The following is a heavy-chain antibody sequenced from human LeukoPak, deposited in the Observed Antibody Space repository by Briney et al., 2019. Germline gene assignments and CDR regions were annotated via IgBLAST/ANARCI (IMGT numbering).Heavy chain of an antibody. V-gene: IGHV4-59*08. CDR3: ARTYYYDSGGFLNHWFDP. J-gene: IGHJ5*02. CDR2: VYDGGST. D-gene: IGHD3-22*01. CDR1: GGSISSYY. Sequence: PSETLSLTCTVSGGSISSYYWSWIRQPPGTGLEWIGYVYDGGSTNYNPSLKSRVTISVDTSKNQFSLKLSSVTAADTALYYCARTYYYDSGGFLNHWFDPWGQGTLVTVSS.